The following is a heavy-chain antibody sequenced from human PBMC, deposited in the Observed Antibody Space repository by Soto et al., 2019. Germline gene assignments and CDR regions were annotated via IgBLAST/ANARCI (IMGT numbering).Heavy chain of an antibody. D-gene: IGHD3-3*01. Sequence: GASVKVSCKASGYTFTSYDINWVRQATGQGLEWMGWMNPNSGNTGYAQKFQGRVTMTRNTSISTAYMELSSLRSEDTAVYYCARDPTSYPYDFWSGFRTYYYYGMDVWGQGTTVTVSS. V-gene: IGHV1-8*01. CDR3: ARDPTSYPYDFWSGFRTYYYYGMDV. CDR2: MNPNSGNT. J-gene: IGHJ6*02. CDR1: GYTFTSYD.